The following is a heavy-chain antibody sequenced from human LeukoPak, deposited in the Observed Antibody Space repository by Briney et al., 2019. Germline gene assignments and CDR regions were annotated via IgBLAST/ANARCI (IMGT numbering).Heavy chain of an antibody. J-gene: IGHJ6*02. Sequence: SETLSLTCTVSGGSISSSSYSWGWIRQPPGKGLEWIGSIYYSGSTYYNPSLKSRVTISVDTSKNQFSLKLSSVTAADTAVYYCASSSSDDFWSGYYTYYYGMDVWGQGTTVTVSS. CDR3: ASSSSDDFWSGYYTYYYGMDV. CDR2: IYYSGST. V-gene: IGHV4-39*01. D-gene: IGHD3-3*01. CDR1: GGSISSSSYS.